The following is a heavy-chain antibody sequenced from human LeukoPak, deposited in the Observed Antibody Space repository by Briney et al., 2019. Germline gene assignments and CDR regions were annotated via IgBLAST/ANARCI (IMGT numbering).Heavy chain of an antibody. J-gene: IGHJ4*02. CDR3: ARGPKGKYYFDY. CDR2: IYSGGGT. CDR1: GFTVSSAC. V-gene: IGHV3-53*01. Sequence: GGSLRLSCAASGFTVSSACMIWVRQAPGRGLEWVSVIYSGGGTYYADSVKGRFTISRDSSKNTPYLQMNSLRAEDTAVYYCARGPKGKYYFDYWGQGTLVTVSS.